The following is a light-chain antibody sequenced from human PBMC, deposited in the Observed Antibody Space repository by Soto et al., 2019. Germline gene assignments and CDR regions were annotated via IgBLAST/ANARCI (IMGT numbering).Light chain of an antibody. CDR2: HTS. CDR3: QQSYSSPPT. V-gene: IGKV3D-20*02. Sequence: EIVLTQSPGTLSLSKGQRASLSCRASQNVDKNYFAWYQQRPGQAPRVLIHHTSRRASGIPDRFSGAGSGTDFTLTISRLEPEDFATYYCQQSYSSPPTFGQGTKVDIK. J-gene: IGKJ1*01. CDR1: QNVDKNY.